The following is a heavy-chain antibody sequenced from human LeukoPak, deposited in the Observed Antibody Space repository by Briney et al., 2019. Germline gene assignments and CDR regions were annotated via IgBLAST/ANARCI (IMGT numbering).Heavy chain of an antibody. CDR3: ARDVEYCSGGSCYAYDY. Sequence: PGVSLRLSCAASGFTVSSSYMSWVRQAPGKGLEWVSVIYSGGSTYYADSVKGRFTVSRDNSKNTLYLQMNSLRAEDTAVYYCARDVEYCSGGSCYAYDYWGQGTLVTVSS. J-gene: IGHJ4*02. D-gene: IGHD2-15*01. CDR1: GFTVSSSY. CDR2: IYSGGST. V-gene: IGHV3-53*01.